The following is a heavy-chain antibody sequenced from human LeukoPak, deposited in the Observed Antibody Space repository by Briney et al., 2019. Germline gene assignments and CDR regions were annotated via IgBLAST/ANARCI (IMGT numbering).Heavy chain of an antibody. D-gene: IGHD3-9*01. J-gene: IGHJ6*02. Sequence: PGGSLRLSCAASGFTFSSYWMSWVRQAPGKGLEWVANIKQDGSEKYYVDSVKGRFTISRDNSKNTLYLQMNSLRAEDTAVYYCAKDHRITIFIREYYYYYGMDVWGQGTTVTVSS. CDR2: IKQDGSEK. CDR1: GFTFSSYW. CDR3: AKDHRITIFIREYYYYYGMDV. V-gene: IGHV3-7*03.